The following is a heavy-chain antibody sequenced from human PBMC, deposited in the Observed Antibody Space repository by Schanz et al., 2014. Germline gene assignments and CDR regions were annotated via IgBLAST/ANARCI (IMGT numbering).Heavy chain of an antibody. D-gene: IGHD1-1*01. J-gene: IGHJ3*02. CDR2: ITKDGRSA. CDR3: ARDRWDWNNAFDI. Sequence: VQLVESGGGLVQPGGSLRLSCSAFGFTFSSYGMHWVRQAPGKGLEYVSAITKDGRSAYYADSVKGRFTISRDNSKNTLYLQMNSLRAEDTAVYYCARDRWDWNNAFDIWGQGTMVTVSS. V-gene: IGHV3-64*04. CDR1: GFTFSSYG.